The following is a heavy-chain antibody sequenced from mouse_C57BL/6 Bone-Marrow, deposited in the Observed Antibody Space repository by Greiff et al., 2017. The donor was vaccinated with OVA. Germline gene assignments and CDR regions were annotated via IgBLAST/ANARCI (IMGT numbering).Heavy chain of an antibody. CDR1: GYAFSSYW. J-gene: IGHJ4*01. D-gene: IGHD1-1*01. V-gene: IGHV1-80*01. CDR3: ARSRYYYGSSYDAMDY. CDR2: IYPGDGDT. Sequence: QVQLKESGAELVKPGASVKISCKASGYAFSSYWMNWVKQRPGKGLEWIGQIYPGDGDTNYNGKFKGKATLTADKSSSTAYMQLSSLTSEDSAVYFCARSRYYYGSSYDAMDYWGQGTSVTVSS.